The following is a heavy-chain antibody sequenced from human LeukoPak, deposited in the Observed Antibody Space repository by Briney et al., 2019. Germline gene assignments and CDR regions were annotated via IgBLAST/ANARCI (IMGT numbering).Heavy chain of an antibody. D-gene: IGHD3-9*01. CDR2: IWYDGSSK. Sequence: GGSLRLSCAASGFTFSSYGMHWVRQAPGKGLEWVAVIWYDGSSKYYADSVKGRFTISRDNSKNTLYLQMNSLRAEDTAVYYCARDTTGYHYYFDYWGQGTLVTVSS. J-gene: IGHJ4*02. V-gene: IGHV3-33*01. CDR3: ARDTTGYHYYFDY. CDR1: GFTFSSYG.